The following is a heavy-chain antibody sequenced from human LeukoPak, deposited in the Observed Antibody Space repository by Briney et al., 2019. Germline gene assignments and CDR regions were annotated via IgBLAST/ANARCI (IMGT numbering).Heavy chain of an antibody. V-gene: IGHV3-48*01. Sequence: GGSLRLSCAASGFTFSSYSMNWVRQAPGKGLEWVSYISSSSTIYYADSVKGRFTISRDNAKNSLYLQMNSLRAEDTAVYYCARDQAAANHFDYWGQGTLVTVSS. CDR1: GFTFSSYS. J-gene: IGHJ4*02. CDR2: ISSSSTI. D-gene: IGHD6-13*01. CDR3: ARDQAAANHFDY.